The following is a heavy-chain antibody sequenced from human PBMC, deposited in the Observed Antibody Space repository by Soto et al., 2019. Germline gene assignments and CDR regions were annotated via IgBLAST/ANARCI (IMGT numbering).Heavy chain of an antibody. CDR2: IYSGGST. Sequence: GGSLRLSCAASGFTVSSNYMSWVRQAPGKGLEWVSVIYSGGSTYYADSVKGRFTISRDNSKNTLYLQMNSLRAEDTAVYYCARGVNYDILTGYYDYWGQGTLVTVSS. J-gene: IGHJ4*02. CDR3: ARGVNYDILTGYYDY. D-gene: IGHD3-9*01. CDR1: GFTVSSNY. V-gene: IGHV3-53*01.